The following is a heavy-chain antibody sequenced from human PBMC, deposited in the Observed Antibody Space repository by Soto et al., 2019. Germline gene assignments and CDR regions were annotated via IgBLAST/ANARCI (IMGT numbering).Heavy chain of an antibody. CDR3: ARKPATRGYYYYGMDV. V-gene: IGHV3-21*01. CDR2: ICSGSSDI. Sequence: EVQLVESGGGLVKPGGSLRLSCAASGFTFTNYDMKWVRQAPGKGLEWVSSICSGSSDIYYADSVKGRFTISRDNARNSMYLQMNSLRAEDTAVYYCARKPATRGYYYYGMDVWGQGTTVTVSS. D-gene: IGHD2-2*01. CDR1: GFTFTNYD. J-gene: IGHJ6*02.